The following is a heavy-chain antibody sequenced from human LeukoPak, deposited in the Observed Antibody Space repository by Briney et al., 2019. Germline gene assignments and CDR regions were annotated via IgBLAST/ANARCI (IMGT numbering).Heavy chain of an antibody. CDR1: GFTFNDYA. CDR2: ISYDRSNK. Sequence: GRSLRLSCAASGFTFNDYAMHRVRQAPRKGVEWVSDISYDRSNKYYADSVKGRFTISRGNSKNTLYLQMNSLRAEDTAVYYCAKDYYGSGATPEAWGQGTLVTVSS. D-gene: IGHD3-10*01. CDR3: AKDYYGSGATPEA. V-gene: IGHV3-30*18. J-gene: IGHJ5*02.